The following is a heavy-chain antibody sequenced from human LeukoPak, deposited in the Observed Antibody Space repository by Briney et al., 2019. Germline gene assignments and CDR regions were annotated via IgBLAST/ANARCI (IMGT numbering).Heavy chain of an antibody. CDR3: ARDRAWSTIETLQLDY. J-gene: IGHJ4*02. CDR2: TIPIFGTA. CDR1: GGTFSSYA. D-gene: IGHD5/OR15-5a*01. Sequence: GASVKLSCKASGGTFSSYAISWVRQATGQGLEWTGGTIPIFGTAHYAQKFQGRVTITADESTSTAYMELSSLKSEDTAVYYCARDRAWSTIETLQLDYWGQGTLVTVSS. V-gene: IGHV1-69*13.